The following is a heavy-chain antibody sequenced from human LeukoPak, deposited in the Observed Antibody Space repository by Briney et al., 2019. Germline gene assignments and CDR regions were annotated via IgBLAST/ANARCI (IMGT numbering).Heavy chain of an antibody. D-gene: IGHD2-21*01. V-gene: IGHV3-23*01. Sequence: PGGSLRLSCAASGFTFSSYAMSWLRRTPQKGLEWVSGISVTGDITYYADSVKGRFTIARDNSRTTLYLQLNSLRADDTAVYYCAKSHITRYPLQYYFDLWGQGAQVIVSS. CDR3: AKSHITRYPLQYYFDL. J-gene: IGHJ4*02. CDR2: ISVTGDIT. CDR1: GFTFSSYA.